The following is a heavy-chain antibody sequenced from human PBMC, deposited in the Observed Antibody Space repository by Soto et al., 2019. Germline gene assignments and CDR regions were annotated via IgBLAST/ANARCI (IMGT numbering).Heavy chain of an antibody. Sequence: GGSLRLSCSASGFTFSDYAMHWVRQAPGKGLEYVSVISSNGGSTDYANSVKGRFTISRDNSKNTLYLQMNSLRAEDTAVYYCARESIVATGGRSYFDYWGQGTLVTVSS. V-gene: IGHV3-64*01. CDR2: ISSNGGST. J-gene: IGHJ4*02. CDR1: GFTFSDYA. CDR3: ARESIVATGGRSYFDY. D-gene: IGHD6-13*01.